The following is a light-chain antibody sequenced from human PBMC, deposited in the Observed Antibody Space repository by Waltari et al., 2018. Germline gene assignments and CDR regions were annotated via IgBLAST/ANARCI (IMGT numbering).Light chain of an antibody. Sequence: QSVVTQPPSASGTPGQRVTISCSGSSSNIGSHSVNWYQQLPGTSPKLPLYSANLRPSGVPDRFSVSKSGTSASLAISGRQSEDEADYYCATWDDSLNGWIFGGGTKVTVL. V-gene: IGLV1-44*01. CDR2: SAN. CDR1: SSNIGSHS. CDR3: ATWDDSLNGWI. J-gene: IGLJ2*01.